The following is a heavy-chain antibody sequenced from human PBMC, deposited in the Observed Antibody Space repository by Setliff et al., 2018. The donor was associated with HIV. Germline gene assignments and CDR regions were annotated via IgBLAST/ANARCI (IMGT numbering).Heavy chain of an antibody. Sequence: PSETLSLTCAVSGYSISSGYYWGWIRQPPGKGLEWIGSIYHSGSTYYNPSLKSRVTIAVDTSKNQFSLKLSSVTAADTAVYYCAREGSVGDYYDSSGYYYVGVTNWFDPWDQGTLVTVSS. CDR1: GYSISSGYY. D-gene: IGHD3-22*01. CDR2: IYHSGST. J-gene: IGHJ5*02. V-gene: IGHV4-38-2*02. CDR3: AREGSVGDYYDSSGYYYVGVTNWFDP.